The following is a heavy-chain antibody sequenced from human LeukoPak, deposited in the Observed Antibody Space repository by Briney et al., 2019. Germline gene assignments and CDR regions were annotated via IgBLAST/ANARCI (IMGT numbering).Heavy chain of an antibody. J-gene: IGHJ6*02. CDR2: IYGRGGTG. Sequence: GGSLRLSCAASGFTFSTYAMNWVRQAPGKGLEWVSGIYGRGGTGYYADSVKGRFTISRDNSKNTLYLQMNSLRAEDSAVYYCVSLDGVYYYHMDVWGQGTTVIVSS. V-gene: IGHV3-23*01. CDR3: VSLDGVYYYHMDV. CDR1: GFTFSTYA. D-gene: IGHD3/OR15-3a*01.